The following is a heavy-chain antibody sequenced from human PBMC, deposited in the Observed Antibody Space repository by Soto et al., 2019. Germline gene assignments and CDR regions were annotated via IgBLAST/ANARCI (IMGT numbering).Heavy chain of an antibody. CDR1: GFTSSHYF. D-gene: IGHD2-15*01. J-gene: IGHJ4*02. V-gene: IGHV3-11*01. CDR3: VREKYCSGGSCYSDY. Sequence: QVQLVESGGGLAKPGGSLRLSCAASGFTSSHYFMTWIRQAPGKGLEWVSHISNSGSTTYYADSVKGRFTISRDNAKDSLSLQMNSLRAEDTAVYYCVREKYCSGGSCYSDYWGQGTLVTVSS. CDR2: ISNSGSTT.